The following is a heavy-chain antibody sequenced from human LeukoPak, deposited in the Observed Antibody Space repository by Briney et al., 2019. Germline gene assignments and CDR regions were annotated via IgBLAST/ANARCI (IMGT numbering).Heavy chain of an antibody. V-gene: IGHV3-21*01. CDR1: GFTFSSYS. J-gene: IGHJ4*02. D-gene: IGHD1-26*01. CDR3: ARDLSGTYPFDL. CDR2: ISSSSSYI. Sequence: AGGSLRLSCAASGFTFSSYSMNWVRQAPGKGLEWVSSISSSSSYIYYADSVKGRFTISRDNAKNSLYLQMNSMRDEDTAVYYCARDLSGTYPFDLWGQGTLVTVSS.